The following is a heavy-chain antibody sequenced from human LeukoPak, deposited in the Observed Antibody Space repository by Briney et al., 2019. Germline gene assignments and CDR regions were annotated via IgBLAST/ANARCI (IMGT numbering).Heavy chain of an antibody. CDR1: GFTFSSYA. CDR3: AKAGGDSSGWYLYYYYGMDV. CDR2: ISGSGGST. Sequence: GGSLRLSCAASGFTFSSYAMSWVRQAPGKGLEWVSAISGSGGSTYYADSVKGRFTISRDNSKNTLYLQMNSLRAEDTAVYYCAKAGGDSSGWYLYYYYGMDVWGQGTTVTVSS. J-gene: IGHJ6*02. D-gene: IGHD6-19*01. V-gene: IGHV3-23*01.